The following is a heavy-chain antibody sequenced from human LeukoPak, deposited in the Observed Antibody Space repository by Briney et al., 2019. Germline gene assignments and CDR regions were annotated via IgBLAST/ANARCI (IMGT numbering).Heavy chain of an antibody. D-gene: IGHD3-3*01. Sequence: GASVKVSCKASGYTFTSYGISWVRQAPGQGLEWMGWISAYNGNTNYAQKLQGRVTMTTDTSTSTAYMELRGLRSDDTAVYYCARDPYYDFWSGYYTGTIDYYYYYMDVWGKGTTVTVSS. CDR3: ARDPYYDFWSGYYTGTIDYYYYYMDV. CDR1: GYTFTSYG. V-gene: IGHV1-18*01. CDR2: ISAYNGNT. J-gene: IGHJ6*03.